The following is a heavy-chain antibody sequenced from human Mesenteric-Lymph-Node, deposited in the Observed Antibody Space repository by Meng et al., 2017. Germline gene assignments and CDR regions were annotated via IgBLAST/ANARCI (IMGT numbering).Heavy chain of an antibody. CDR3: ARDAHGLDV. CDR1: GFTFSNYN. J-gene: IGHJ6*02. Sequence: GESLKISCAASGFTFSNYNMNWVRQAPGKGLEWVSSISSSSRYIYYADSVKGRFAISRDNAKKSLYLQINNLRADDTAVYFCARDAHGLDVWGQGTTVTVSS. V-gene: IGHV3-21*01. CDR2: ISSSSRYI.